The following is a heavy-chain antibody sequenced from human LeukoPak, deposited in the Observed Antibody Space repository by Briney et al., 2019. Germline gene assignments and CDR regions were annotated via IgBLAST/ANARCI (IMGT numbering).Heavy chain of an antibody. Sequence: GGSLRLSCAASGFTFRSYWMHWVRHAPGKGLVWVSRINSDGSSTIYADSVKGRFTISRDNAKNTLYLQMNSLRAEDTAVYYCARGTYYFDYWGQGTLVTVSS. D-gene: IGHD1/OR15-1a*01. J-gene: IGHJ4*02. CDR1: GFTFRSYW. CDR2: INSDGSST. CDR3: ARGTYYFDY. V-gene: IGHV3-74*01.